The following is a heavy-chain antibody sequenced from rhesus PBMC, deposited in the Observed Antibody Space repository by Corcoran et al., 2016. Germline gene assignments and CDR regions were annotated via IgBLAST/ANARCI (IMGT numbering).Heavy chain of an antibody. CDR2: ISGSGGST. CDR3: AREDNIAAAGRFDY. CDR1: GGSISSSNC. J-gene: IGHJ4*01. D-gene: IGHD6-25*01. V-gene: IGHV4-65*01. Sequence: QVQLQESGPGLVKPSETLSLTCAVSGGSISSSNCWSWIRQPPGKGLEWIGYISGSGGSTYYNPSLKSRVTISRDTSKNQFSLKLSSVTAADTAVYYCAREDNIAAAGRFDYWGQGVLVTVSS.